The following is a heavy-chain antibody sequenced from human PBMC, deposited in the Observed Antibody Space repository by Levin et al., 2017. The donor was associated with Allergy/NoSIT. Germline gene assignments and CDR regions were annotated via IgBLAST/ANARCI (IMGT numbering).Heavy chain of an antibody. CDR3: ASSGWYGQPLDY. CDR2: IYTSGST. CDR1: GGSISSYY. D-gene: IGHD6-19*01. Sequence: SETLSLTCTVSGGSISSYYWSWIRQPAGKGLEWIGRIYTSGSTNYNPSLKSRVTMSVDTSKNQFSLKLSSVTAADTAVYYCASSGWYGQPLDYWGQGTLVTVSS. V-gene: IGHV4-4*07. J-gene: IGHJ4*02.